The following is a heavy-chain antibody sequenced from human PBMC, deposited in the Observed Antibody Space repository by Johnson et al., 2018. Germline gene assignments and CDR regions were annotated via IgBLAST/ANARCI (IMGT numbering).Heavy chain of an antibody. CDR3: TKDQILSY. J-gene: IGHJ4*02. CDR1: GFIFSNSA. CDR2: IRGQIYGGTT. V-gene: IGHV3-49*03. Sequence: VQLVESGGGLVQPGRSLRLSCTASGFIFSNSAMSWFRQAPGKGLEWVAFIRGQIYGGTTEYAASVKGRFTISRDDSKSIAYLQMNSLKTEDTALYYCTKDQILSYWGQGTPVTVSS. D-gene: IGHD2/OR15-2a*01.